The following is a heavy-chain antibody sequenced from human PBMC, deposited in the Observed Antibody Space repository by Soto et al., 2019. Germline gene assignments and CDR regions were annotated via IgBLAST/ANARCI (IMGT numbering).Heavy chain of an antibody. D-gene: IGHD3-3*01. Sequence: ASVEVSCTASGYTFTSHYMHWVRQAPGQGLEWMGIINPSGGSTSYAQKFQGRVTMTRDTSTSTVYMELSSLRSEDTAVYYCAREVLRFLEWPWGFDYWGQGTLVTVS. J-gene: IGHJ4*02. V-gene: IGHV1-46*01. CDR2: INPSGGST. CDR3: AREVLRFLEWPWGFDY. CDR1: GYTFTSHY.